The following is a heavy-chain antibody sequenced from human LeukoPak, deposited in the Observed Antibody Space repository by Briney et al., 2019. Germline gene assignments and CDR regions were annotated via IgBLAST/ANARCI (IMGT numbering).Heavy chain of an antibody. Sequence: PSETLSLTCAVYGGSFSGYYWSWIRQPPGKGPEWIGEINRSGSTNYNPSLKSRVTISVDTSKNQFSLKLSSVTAADTAAYYCARGGIAARRGARFDPWGQGTLVTVSS. V-gene: IGHV4-34*01. CDR3: ARGGIAARRGARFDP. J-gene: IGHJ5*02. D-gene: IGHD6-6*01. CDR2: INRSGST. CDR1: GGSFSGYY.